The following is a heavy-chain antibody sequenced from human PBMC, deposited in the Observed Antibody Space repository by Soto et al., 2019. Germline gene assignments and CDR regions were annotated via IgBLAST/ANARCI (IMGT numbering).Heavy chain of an antibody. CDR1: VFTFTSST. D-gene: IGHD3-3*01. V-gene: IGHV1-58*01. J-gene: IGHJ4*02. Sequence: TVKVSCKSSVFTFTSSTVQWVRQARGQRLEWIGWIVVGSGKTKYAQKFQERVTITRDLFRSTAYMELSSLRSEDTAVYYCAAVGDDDFWSGYSFDYWGQG. CDR3: AAVGDDDFWSGYSFDY. CDR2: IVVGSGKT.